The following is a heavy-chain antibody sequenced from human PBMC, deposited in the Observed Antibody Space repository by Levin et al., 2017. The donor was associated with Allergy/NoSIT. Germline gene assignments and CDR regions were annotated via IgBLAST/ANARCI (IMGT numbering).Heavy chain of an antibody. Sequence: HSGGSLRLSCAASGFTFDDYAMHWVRQAPGKGLEWVSGISWNSGSIGYADSVKGRFTISRDNAKNSLYLQMNSLRAEDTALYYCAKDGYCSSTSCYVGQQLVYNWFDPWGQGTVVIVSS. CDR3: AKDGYCSSTSCYVGQQLVYNWFDP. J-gene: IGHJ5*02. D-gene: IGHD2-2*01. CDR1: GFTFDDYA. CDR2: ISWNSGSI. V-gene: IGHV3-9*01.